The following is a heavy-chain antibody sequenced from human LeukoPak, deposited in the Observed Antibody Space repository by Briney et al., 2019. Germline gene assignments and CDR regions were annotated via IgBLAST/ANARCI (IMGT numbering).Heavy chain of an antibody. CDR1: GYSFTSYW. V-gene: IGHV5-10-1*01. D-gene: IGHD6-13*01. CDR2: IDPSDSYT. Sequence: GESRKISCKGSGYSFTSYWISWVRQMPGKGLEWMGRIDPSDSYTNYSPSFQGHVTISADKSISTAYLQWSSLKASDTAMYYCASHGYSSSWSFDYWGQGTLVTVSS. J-gene: IGHJ4*02. CDR3: ASHGYSSSWSFDY.